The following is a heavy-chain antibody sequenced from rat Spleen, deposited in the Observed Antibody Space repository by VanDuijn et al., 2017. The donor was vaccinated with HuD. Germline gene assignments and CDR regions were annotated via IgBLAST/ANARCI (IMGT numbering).Heavy chain of an antibody. D-gene: IGHD3-4*01. CDR2: IIYDGSST. CDR3: AREAEKPFHYFDY. V-gene: IGHV5-17*01. CDR1: GFTFSDYA. Sequence: EVQLVESGGGLVQPGNSLKLSCAASGFTFSDYAMAWVRQSPKKGLEWVATIIYDGSSTYYRDSVKGRFTISRDNAKSTLYLQMDSLRSEDTATYYCAREAEKPFHYFDYWGQGVMVTVSS. J-gene: IGHJ2*01.